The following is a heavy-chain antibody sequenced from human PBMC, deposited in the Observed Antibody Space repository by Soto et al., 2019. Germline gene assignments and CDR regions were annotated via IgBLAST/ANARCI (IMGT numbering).Heavy chain of an antibody. V-gene: IGHV4-34*01. CDR3: ARWGSGWYYFDY. Sequence: QVQLQQWGAGLLKPSETLSLTCAVYGGSFSDYYWSWIRQPPGKGLEWIGEINHSGSTNYNPSLKSRVTISVDTSKNQFSLKLSSVTAADTAVYYCARWGSGWYYFDYWGQGTLVTVSS. CDR2: INHSGST. CDR1: GGSFSDYY. J-gene: IGHJ4*02. D-gene: IGHD6-19*01.